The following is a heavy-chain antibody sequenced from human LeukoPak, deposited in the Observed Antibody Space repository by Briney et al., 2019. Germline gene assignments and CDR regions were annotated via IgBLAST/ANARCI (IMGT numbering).Heavy chain of an antibody. D-gene: IGHD3-10*01. CDR1: GFTFSSYW. CDR2: ISGDESST. Sequence: GGSLRLSCAVSGFTFSSYWMHWVRHAPGKGLVWLSRISGDESSTSYADSVKGRFTISRDNAKNTLFLQMNSLRAEDTAVYYCAGGSTLDRGLVYYWGQGALVTVSS. V-gene: IGHV3-74*01. J-gene: IGHJ4*02. CDR3: AGGSTLDRGLVYY.